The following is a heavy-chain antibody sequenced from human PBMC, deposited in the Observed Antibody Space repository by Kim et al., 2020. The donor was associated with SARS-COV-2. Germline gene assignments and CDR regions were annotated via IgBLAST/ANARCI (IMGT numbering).Heavy chain of an antibody. Sequence: SETLSLTCTVSGGSISSSGYYWDWIRQPPGKGLEWIGSVYYTGNTYYNPSLKSRVPIXVDTSKNQFSLKLSXVTAADTAVYYCXRHXRGTSIRILGLFQLXXWGQXXXVTVSS. J-gene: IGHJ4*02. V-gene: IGHV4-39*01. CDR2: VYYTGNT. CDR1: GGSISSSGYY. CDR3: XRHXRGTSIRILGLFQLXX. D-gene: IGHD2-2*02.